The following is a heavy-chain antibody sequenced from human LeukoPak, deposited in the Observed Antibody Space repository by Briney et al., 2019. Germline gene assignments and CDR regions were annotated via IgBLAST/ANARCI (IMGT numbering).Heavy chain of an antibody. CDR2: MNPNSGNT. CDR3: ARQRLLHFES. CDR1: GYTFTSYD. J-gene: IGHJ4*02. V-gene: IGHV1-8*01. Sequence: GASVKVSCKASGYTFTSYDINWVRQATGQGLEWMGWMNPNSGNTGYPQKFQGRVTMTRNTSTSTAYLHWSSLKASDTARYYCARQRLLHFESWGQGTLVTVSS.